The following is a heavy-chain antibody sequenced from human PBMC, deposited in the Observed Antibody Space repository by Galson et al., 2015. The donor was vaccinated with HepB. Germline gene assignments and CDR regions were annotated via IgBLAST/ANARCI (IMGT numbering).Heavy chain of an antibody. J-gene: IGHJ6*02. D-gene: IGHD5-12*01. V-gene: IGHV3-21*01. CDR2: ISSAGAYI. CDR3: ARGGHGGYTDDYFYGLDV. Sequence: SLRLSCASSGFTFSSFSMNWVRQAPGKGLEWVSCISSAGAYIYYADSVKGRFTISRDYARKSLYLQMNSLRDEDTAVYYCARGGHGGYTDDYFYGLDVWGQGTTVTVSS. CDR1: GFTFSSFS.